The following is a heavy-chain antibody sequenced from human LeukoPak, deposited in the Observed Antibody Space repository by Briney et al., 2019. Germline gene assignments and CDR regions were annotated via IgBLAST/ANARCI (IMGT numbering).Heavy chain of an antibody. D-gene: IGHD6-13*01. CDR3: ARDSQQQLVFYNWFDP. CDR1: GYTFTSYA. J-gene: IGHJ5*02. V-gene: IGHV7-4-1*02. CDR2: INTNTGNP. Sequence: ASVKVSCKASGYTFTSYAMNWVRQAPGQGLEWVGWINTNTGNPTYAQGFTGRFVFSLDTSVSTAYLQISSLKAEDTAVYYCARDSQQQLVFYNWFDPWGQGTLVTVSS.